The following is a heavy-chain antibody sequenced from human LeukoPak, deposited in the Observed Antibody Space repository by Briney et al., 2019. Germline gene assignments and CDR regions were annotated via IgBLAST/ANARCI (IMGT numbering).Heavy chain of an antibody. CDR1: GFTFSNYW. D-gene: IGHD3-9*01. V-gene: IGHV3-23*01. Sequence: GGSLRLSCVASGFTFSNYWMSWVRQAPGKGLEWVSAISGSGGSTYYADSVKGQFTISRDNSKNTLYLQMNSLRAEDMALYYCAKGILTAYDDAFDIWGQGTMVTVSS. J-gene: IGHJ3*02. CDR3: AKGILTAYDDAFDI. CDR2: ISGSGGST.